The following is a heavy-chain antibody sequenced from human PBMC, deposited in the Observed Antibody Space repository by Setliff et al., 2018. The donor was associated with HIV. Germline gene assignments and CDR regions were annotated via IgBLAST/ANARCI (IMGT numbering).Heavy chain of an antibody. V-gene: IGHV4-59*11. CDR2: IYSTGST. Sequence: PSETLSLTCTVSGPSINIHYWSWIRQSPGKAFEWIGYIYSTGSTNYNPSLQSRVTISMVASRNQFSLKVTSVTAADTAVYYCARGRSCSSSSCYLVYYYYYGMDVWGHGSTVTVSS. J-gene: IGHJ6*02. CDR1: GPSINIHY. D-gene: IGHD2-2*01. CDR3: ARGRSCSSSSCYLVYYYYYGMDV.